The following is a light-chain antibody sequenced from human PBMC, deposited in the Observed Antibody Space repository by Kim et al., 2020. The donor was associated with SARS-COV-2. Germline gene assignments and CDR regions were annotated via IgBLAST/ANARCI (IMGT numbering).Light chain of an antibody. V-gene: IGLV1-47*01. J-gene: IGLJ2*01. CDR2: RNN. CDR1: SSNIGSNY. CDR3: AAWDDSQSGPDVV. Sequence: QSVLTQPPSASGTPGQRVTISCSGSSSNIGSNYVYWYQQLPGTAPKLLIYRNNQRPSGVPDRFSGSKSATSASLAVSVLRSEDEADYYCAAWDDSQSGPDVVFGGGTQLTVL.